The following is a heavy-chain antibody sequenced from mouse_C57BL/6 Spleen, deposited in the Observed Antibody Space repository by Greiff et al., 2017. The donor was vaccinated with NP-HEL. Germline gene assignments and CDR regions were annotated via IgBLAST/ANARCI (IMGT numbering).Heavy chain of an antibody. CDR1: GYSITSGYY. CDR3: AGGAYYYGSSGYFDV. D-gene: IGHD1-1*01. V-gene: IGHV3-6*01. J-gene: IGHJ1*03. CDR2: ISYDGSN. Sequence: VQLKESGPGLVKPSQSLSLTCSVTGYSITSGYYWNWIRQFPGNKLEWMGYISYDGSNNYNPSLKNRISITRDTSKNQFFLKLNSVTTEDTATYYCAGGAYYYGSSGYFDVWGTGTTVTVSS.